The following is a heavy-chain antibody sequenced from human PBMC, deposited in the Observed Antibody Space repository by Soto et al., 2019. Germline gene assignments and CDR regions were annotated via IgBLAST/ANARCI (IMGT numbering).Heavy chain of an antibody. CDR1: GFTFSGSA. Sequence: EVQLVESGGGLVQPGGSLKLSCAASGFTFSGSAMHWVRQASGKGLEWVGRIRSKANSYATAYAASVKGRFTISRDDSKNTAYLQMNSLKTEDTAVYYCTRHVVETGGTYWDQGTLVTVSS. CDR3: TRHVVETGGTY. CDR2: IRSKANSYAT. V-gene: IGHV3-73*01. J-gene: IGHJ4*02. D-gene: IGHD1-1*01.